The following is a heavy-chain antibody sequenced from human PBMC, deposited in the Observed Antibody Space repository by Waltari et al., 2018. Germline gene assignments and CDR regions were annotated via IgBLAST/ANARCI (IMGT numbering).Heavy chain of an antibody. CDR1: GYTFTSYD. CDR3: ARGTVATSYYYYYYMDV. D-gene: IGHD5-12*01. V-gene: IGHV1-8*01. J-gene: IGHJ6*03. CDR2: RNPNSGNT. Sequence: QVQLVQSGAEVKKPGASVKVSCKASGYTFTSYDINWVRQATGQGLEWMGWRNPNSGNTGYAQKCQGRVTMTRNTSISTAYMELSSLRSEDTAVYYCARGTVATSYYYYYYMDVWGKGTTVTVSS.